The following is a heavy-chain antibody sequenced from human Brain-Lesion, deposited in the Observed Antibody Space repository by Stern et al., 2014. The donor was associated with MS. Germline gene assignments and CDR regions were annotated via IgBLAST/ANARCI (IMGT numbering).Heavy chain of an antibody. Sequence: QVQLQESGPGLVKPSQTLSLTCTVSGGSISSGSDYWSWIRQPVGKGLEWIGRIHPGGSAFYTPSLKSRVTISTATSMNQFSLELNSATAADTAIYYCASGYRIFDYWGQGILVTVSS. CDR2: IHPGGSA. D-gene: IGHD5-18*01. CDR1: GGSISSGSDY. V-gene: IGHV4-61*02. J-gene: IGHJ4*02. CDR3: ASGYRIFDY.